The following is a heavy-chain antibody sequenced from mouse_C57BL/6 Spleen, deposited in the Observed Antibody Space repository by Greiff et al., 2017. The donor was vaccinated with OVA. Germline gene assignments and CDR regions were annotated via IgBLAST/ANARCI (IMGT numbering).Heavy chain of an antibody. CDR2: IHPNSGRT. J-gene: IGHJ2*01. Sequence: QVQLQQPGAELVKPGASVKLSCKASGYTFTSYWMHCVKQRPGPGLEWIGMIHPNSGRTNYNEKFKSKATLTVDKSSSTAYMQLSSLTSEDAAVYYCARGGGSGSSPYYDDWGKGTTLTVSS. D-gene: IGHD1-1*01. V-gene: IGHV1-64*01. CDR3: ARGGGSGSSPYYDD. CDR1: GYTFTSYW.